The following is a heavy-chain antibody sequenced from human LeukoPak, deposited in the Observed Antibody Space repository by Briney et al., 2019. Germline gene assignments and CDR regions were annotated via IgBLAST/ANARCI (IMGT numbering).Heavy chain of an antibody. CDR2: IYYSGST. CDR1: GGSISSSSYY. J-gene: IGHJ4*02. CDR3: ARPMGLLPLGEFDY. V-gene: IGHV4-39*01. Sequence: PSETLSLTCTVSGGSISSSSYYWGWIRQPPGKGLEWIGSIYYSGSTYYNPSLKSRATISVDTSKNQFSLKLSSVTAADTAVYYCARPMGLLPLGEFDYWGQGTLVTVSS. D-gene: IGHD3-22*01.